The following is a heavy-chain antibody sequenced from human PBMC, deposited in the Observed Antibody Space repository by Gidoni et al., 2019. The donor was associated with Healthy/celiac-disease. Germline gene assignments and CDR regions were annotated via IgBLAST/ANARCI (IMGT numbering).Heavy chain of an antibody. CDR3: ARGMGGVAEFWFDP. V-gene: IGHV3-48*02. Sequence: EVQLVESGGGLVQPGGSLRRSCAASGFTFSSYSMNWVRQAPGKGLEWVSYISSSSSTIYYADSVKGRFTISRDNAKNSLYLQMNSLRDEDTAVYYCARGMGGVAEFWFDPWGQGTLVTVSS. CDR2: ISSSSSTI. CDR1: GFTFSSYS. J-gene: IGHJ5*02. D-gene: IGHD3-16*01.